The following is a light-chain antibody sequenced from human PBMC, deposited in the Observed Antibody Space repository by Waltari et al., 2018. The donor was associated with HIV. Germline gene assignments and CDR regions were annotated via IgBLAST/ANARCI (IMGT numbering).Light chain of an antibody. CDR1: QSISSW. V-gene: IGKV1-5*03. Sequence: DIQMTQSPSTLSASVGDRVTITCRASQSISSWLAWYQQKPGEAPKLLIYTASSLESGVPSRFSGSGSGTEFTLTISSLQPDDFATYYCQQSRTFGQGTKVDIK. CDR3: QQSRT. CDR2: TAS. J-gene: IGKJ1*01.